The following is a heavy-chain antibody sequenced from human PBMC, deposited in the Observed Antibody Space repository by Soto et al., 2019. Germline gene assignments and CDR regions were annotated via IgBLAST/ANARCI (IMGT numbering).Heavy chain of an antibody. V-gene: IGHV3-23*01. D-gene: IGHD6-6*01. J-gene: IGHJ4*02. Sequence: GGSLRLSCAASGFTFSSYARSWVRQAPGKGLEWVSGISGSGGSTYYADSVKGRFTISRDNAKNSLYLQMNSLRAEDTAVYYCARATHYSSSSPPAYWGQGTLVTVSS. CDR3: ARATHYSSSSPPAY. CDR2: ISGSGGST. CDR1: GFTFSSYA.